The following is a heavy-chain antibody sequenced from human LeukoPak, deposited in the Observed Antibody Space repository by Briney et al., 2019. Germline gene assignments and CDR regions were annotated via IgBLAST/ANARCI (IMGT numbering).Heavy chain of an antibody. D-gene: IGHD3-9*01. J-gene: IGHJ4*02. V-gene: IGHV4-59*08. CDR1: GDSISSYY. CDR3: ARQTILDF. Sequence: SETLSLTCTVSGDSISSYYWSWIRQPPGKGLEWIGHIHYSGSTSYNPSLNSRVTMSVDTSKNQFSLKLSSVTAADTAVYYCARQTILDFWGQGTLVTVSS. CDR2: IHYSGST.